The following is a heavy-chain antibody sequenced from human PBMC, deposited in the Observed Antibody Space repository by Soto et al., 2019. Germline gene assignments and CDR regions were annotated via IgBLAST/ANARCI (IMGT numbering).Heavy chain of an antibody. Sequence: GGSLRLSCAVSGFTFSTFDIHWVRQAPGKGLEWVSDIGTLSDTFYAASVQGRFTISRQNAKNSVYLQMNSLRAGDTAFYYCARGRSFSYDSTPPPMFDPWGQGTLVTVSS. CDR1: GFTFSTFD. D-gene: IGHD3-10*01. V-gene: IGHV3-13*01. J-gene: IGHJ5*02. CDR2: IGTLSDT. CDR3: ARGRSFSYDSTPPPMFDP.